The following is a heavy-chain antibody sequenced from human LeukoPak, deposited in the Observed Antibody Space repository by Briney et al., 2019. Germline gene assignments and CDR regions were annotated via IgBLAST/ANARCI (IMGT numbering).Heavy chain of an antibody. J-gene: IGHJ4*02. Sequence: SQTLSLTCTVSGGSISSGGYYWSWIRQHPGKGLEWIGYIHYSGSTYYNPSLKSRVTISVDTSKNQFSLKLSSVTAADTAVYYCARKPGGYYGDYVHFDYWGQGTLVTVSS. D-gene: IGHD4-17*01. CDR3: ARKPGGYYGDYVHFDY. CDR2: IHYSGST. CDR1: GGSISSGGYY. V-gene: IGHV4-31*03.